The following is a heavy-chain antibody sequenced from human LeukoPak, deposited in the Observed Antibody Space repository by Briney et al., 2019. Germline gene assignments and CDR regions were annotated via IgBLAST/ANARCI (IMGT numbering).Heavy chain of an antibody. D-gene: IGHD6-13*01. J-gene: IGHJ3*02. V-gene: IGHV1-58*01. Sequence: SVKVSCKASGFTFTSSAVQWVRQARGQRLEWIGWIVVGSGNTNYAQKFQGRVTMTRDTSTSTAYMELSSLRSEDTAVYYCARDRGVAAAGTGPYDAFDIWGQGTMVTVSS. CDR3: ARDRGVAAAGTGPYDAFDI. CDR2: IVVGSGNT. CDR1: GFTFTSSA.